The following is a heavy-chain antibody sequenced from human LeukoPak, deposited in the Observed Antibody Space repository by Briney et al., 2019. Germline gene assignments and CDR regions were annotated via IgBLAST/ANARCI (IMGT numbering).Heavy chain of an antibody. J-gene: IGHJ5*02. D-gene: IGHD2-2*01. CDR1: GGSISSGGYS. CDR2: IYHSGST. V-gene: IGHV4-30-2*01. CDR3: ARGYCSSTSCYPAGFDP. Sequence: SETLSLTCAVSGGSISSGGYSWRWIRQPPGKGLEWIGYIYHSGSTYYNPSLKSRVTISVDRSKNQFSLKLSSVTAADTAVYYCARGYCSSTSCYPAGFDPWGQGTLVTVSS.